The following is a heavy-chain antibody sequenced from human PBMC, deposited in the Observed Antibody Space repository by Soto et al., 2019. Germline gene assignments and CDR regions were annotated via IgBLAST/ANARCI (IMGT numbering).Heavy chain of an antibody. J-gene: IGHJ6*02. CDR2: ISYDGSNK. CDR3: ARDPLIFFGVVIIDYYYYGMDV. CDR1: GFTFSSYA. D-gene: IGHD3-3*01. V-gene: IGHV3-30-3*01. Sequence: ESGGGVVQPGRSLRLSCAASGFTFSSYAMHWVRQAPGKGLEWVAVISYDGSNKYYADSVKGRFTISRDNSKNTLYLQMNSLRAEDTAVYYCARDPLIFFGVVIIDYYYYGMDVWGQGTTVTVSS.